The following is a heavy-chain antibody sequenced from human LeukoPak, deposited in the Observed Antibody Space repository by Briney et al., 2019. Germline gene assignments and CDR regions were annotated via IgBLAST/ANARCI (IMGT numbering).Heavy chain of an antibody. CDR2: IWYDGTEK. CDR3: ARFSGPIPYWYFDL. D-gene: IGHD1/OR15-1a*01. CDR1: GFTFSIYG. V-gene: IGHV3-33*01. J-gene: IGHJ2*01. Sequence: PGGSLRLSCAASGFTFSIYGMQWVRQAPGKGLEWVAVIWYDGTEKYYADSVKGRFTISRDNSKNMAYLQMNSLRDEDTAVYYCARFSGPIPYWYFDLWGRGTLVTVSS.